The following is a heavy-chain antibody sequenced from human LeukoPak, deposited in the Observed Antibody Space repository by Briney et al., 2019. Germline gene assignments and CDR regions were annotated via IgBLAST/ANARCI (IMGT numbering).Heavy chain of an antibody. D-gene: IGHD2-15*01. CDR2: IIPILGIA. V-gene: IGHV1-69*04. CDR1: GGTFSSYA. Sequence: GASVKVSCKASGGTFSSYAISWVRQAPGQGLEWMGRIIPILGIANYAQKFQGRVTITADKSTSTAYMELSSLRSEDTAVYYCAREDIVVVVPAGYYYGMDVWGQGTTVTVSS. CDR3: AREDIVVVVPAGYYYGMDV. J-gene: IGHJ6*02.